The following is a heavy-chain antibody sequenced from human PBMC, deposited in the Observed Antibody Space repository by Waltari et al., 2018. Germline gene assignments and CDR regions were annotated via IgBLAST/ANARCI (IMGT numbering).Heavy chain of an antibody. D-gene: IGHD3-16*01. CDR2: ISGSGAAI. V-gene: IGHV3-23*01. CDR1: GVPFSRYA. CDR3: AEAGLYVRDYYYDYTMGV. Sequence: EVQLLESGGGLVQPGGSLRLSCAASGVPFSRYAMSWVRQAPGKGLEWVSSISGSGAAIFYADSVKGRFTISRDNSKNTLYLRMISLRAEDTAVYYCAEAGLYVRDYYYDYTMGVWGQGTTVTVSS. J-gene: IGHJ6*02.